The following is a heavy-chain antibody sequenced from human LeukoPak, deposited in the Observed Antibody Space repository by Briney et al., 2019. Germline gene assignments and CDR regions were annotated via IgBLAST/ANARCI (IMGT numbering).Heavy chain of an antibody. Sequence: GGSLRLSCAASGFTFSSYAMSWVRQAPGKGLEWVSAISGSGGSTYYADSVKGRFTITRDNSKNMLYLQMNSLRAEDTAVYYCAKVVYNYYGYSQHWGQGTLVTVSS. D-gene: IGHD3-10*01. CDR1: GFTFSSYA. CDR2: ISGSGGST. V-gene: IGHV3-23*01. J-gene: IGHJ1*01. CDR3: AKVVYNYYGYSQH.